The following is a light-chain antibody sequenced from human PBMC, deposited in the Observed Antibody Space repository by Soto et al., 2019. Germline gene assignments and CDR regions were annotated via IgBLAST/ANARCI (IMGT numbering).Light chain of an antibody. Sequence: DIVMTQSPATLSMSPGEGATLSCRASQSVNSNVAWYRQKPGQAPRLLIYGASTRATGIPARFSGSGSGTEFTLTISSLQSEDFAVYYCQQYHNWPPYTFGQGTTLEIK. V-gene: IGKV3-15*01. CDR1: QSVNSN. J-gene: IGKJ2*01. CDR2: GAS. CDR3: QQYHNWPPYT.